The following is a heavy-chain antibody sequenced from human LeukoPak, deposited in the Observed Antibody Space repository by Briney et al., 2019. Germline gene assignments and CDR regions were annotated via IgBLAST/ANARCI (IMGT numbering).Heavy chain of an antibody. CDR2: INHSGST. D-gene: IGHD3-9*01. CDR1: GGSFSGYY. J-gene: IGHJ6*03. Sequence: SETLSLTCAVYGGSFSGYYWSWIRQPPGKGLEWIGEINHSGSTNYNPSLKSRVTISVDTSKNQFSLKLSSVTAADTAVYYCARVGNYDILTGYYRPTAYYYYYMDVWGKGTTVTISS. CDR3: ARVGNYDILTGYYRPTAYYYYYMDV. V-gene: IGHV4-34*01.